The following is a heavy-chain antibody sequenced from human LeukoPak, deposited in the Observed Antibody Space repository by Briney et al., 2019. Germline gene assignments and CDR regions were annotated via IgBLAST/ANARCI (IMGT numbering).Heavy chain of an antibody. Sequence: SETLSLTCTVSGGSISSNTYYWGWIRQPPGKGLEWIGTIYYSGSTYYNPSLKSRVTIHVDMSKNQFSLNLSSVPAADTAVYYCARRPTSSGWWGFDYWGQGTLVTVSS. CDR2: IYYSGST. D-gene: IGHD6-19*01. V-gene: IGHV4-39*01. CDR3: ARRPTSSGWWGFDY. J-gene: IGHJ4*02. CDR1: GGSISSNTYY.